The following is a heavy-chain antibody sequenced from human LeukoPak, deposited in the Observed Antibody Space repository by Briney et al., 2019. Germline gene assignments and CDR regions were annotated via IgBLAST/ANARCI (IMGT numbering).Heavy chain of an antibody. D-gene: IGHD2-2*01. CDR2: ISYSGST. V-gene: IGHV4-39*02. CDR1: GASISASNYY. J-gene: IGHJ4*02. CDR3: ARTSSGVPGAFDS. Sequence: SETLSLTCAVSGASISASNYYWGWIRQPPGKGLEWIGSISYSGSTYYNPSLNSRVTISIDTSENHLSLYLSSVSAADTALYYCARTSSGVPGAFDSRGQGALVSVSS.